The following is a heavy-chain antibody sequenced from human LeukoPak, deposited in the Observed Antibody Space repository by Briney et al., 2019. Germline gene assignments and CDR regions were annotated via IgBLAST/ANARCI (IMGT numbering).Heavy chain of an antibody. J-gene: IGHJ6*02. CDR1: GGSISSYY. CDR2: INHSGST. CDR3: ARGPYYDSGTVFYYYGMDV. V-gene: IGHV4-34*01. Sequence: TSSETLSLTCTVSGGSISSYYWSWIRQPPGKGLEWIGEINHSGSTNYNPSLKSRVTISVDTSKNQFSLKLSSVTAADTAVYYCARGPYYDSGTVFYYYGMDVWGQGTTVTVSS. D-gene: IGHD3-22*01.